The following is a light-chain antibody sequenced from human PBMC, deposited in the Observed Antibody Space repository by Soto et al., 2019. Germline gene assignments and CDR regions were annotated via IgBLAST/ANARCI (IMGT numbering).Light chain of an antibody. CDR2: DVT. J-gene: IGLJ2*01. CDR3: SSYTGGSTPVV. CDR1: SSDVGGYNY. Sequence: QSVLTQPASVSASPGQSITISCTGTSSDVGGYNYVSWYQQHPGKAPKLVIYDVTNRPSGVSDRFSGSKSGNTASLTISGLQTDDEADYYCSSYTGGSTPVVFGGGTKLTVL. V-gene: IGLV2-14*03.